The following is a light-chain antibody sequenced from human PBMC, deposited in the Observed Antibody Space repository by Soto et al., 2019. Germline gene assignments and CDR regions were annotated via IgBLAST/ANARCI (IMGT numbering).Light chain of an antibody. J-gene: IGLJ3*02. CDR2: SNT. Sequence: QSVLTQPPSASGTPGQTVTISCAGSTSNIAFNSVTWYQQFPGTAPKLLIYSNTQRPSGVPDRISASKSGTSASLALSGLQSEDEADYSCAAWDDSLSGPVFGGGTKLTVL. V-gene: IGLV1-44*01. CDR1: TSNIAFNS. CDR3: AAWDDSLSGPV.